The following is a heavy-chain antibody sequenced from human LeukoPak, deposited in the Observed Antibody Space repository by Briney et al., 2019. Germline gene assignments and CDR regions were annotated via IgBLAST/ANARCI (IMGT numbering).Heavy chain of an antibody. CDR1: GYTFTGYY. J-gene: IGHJ4*02. CDR3: ARVTYGSGSSDFDY. Sequence: ASVKVSCKASGYTFTGYYMHWVRQAPGQGLEWMGWINPNSGGTNYAQKFQGRVTMTRDTSISTAYMELSRLRSDDTAVYYCARVTYGSGSSDFDYWGQGTLVTVSS. D-gene: IGHD3-10*01. V-gene: IGHV1-2*02. CDR2: INPNSGGT.